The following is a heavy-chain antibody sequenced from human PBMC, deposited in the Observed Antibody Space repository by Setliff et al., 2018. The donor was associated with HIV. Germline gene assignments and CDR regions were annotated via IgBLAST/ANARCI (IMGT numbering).Heavy chain of an antibody. D-gene: IGHD3-22*01. Sequence: SETLSLTCIVSGGSINTSSYYWAWIRQPPGKGLEWIGSIYYSGSTYYNPSLKSRGTISVDTSKNQFSLKLSSVTAADTAVYYCARLSDDRYYYDSSGYRGFDIWDKETMVAIS. CDR3: ARLSDDRYYYDSSGYRGFDI. J-gene: IGHJ3*02. CDR1: GGSINTSSYY. CDR2: IYYSGST. V-gene: IGHV4-39*01.